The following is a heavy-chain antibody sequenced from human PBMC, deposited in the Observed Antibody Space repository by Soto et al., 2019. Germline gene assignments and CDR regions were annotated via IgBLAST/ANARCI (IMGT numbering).Heavy chain of an antibody. Sequence: LKSSGKGSAGSVTTYWSGWVRQMHGKVLERMGLIYPGDSDTRYSPSFQGQVTISADKSISTAYLQWSSLKASDTAMYYCARTYYYGSGSYYRDYYYYGMDVWGQGTTVTVSS. CDR1: AGSVTTYW. CDR3: ARTYYYGSGSYYRDYYYYGMDV. J-gene: IGHJ6*02. CDR2: IYPGDSDT. V-gene: IGHV5-51*01. D-gene: IGHD3-10*01.